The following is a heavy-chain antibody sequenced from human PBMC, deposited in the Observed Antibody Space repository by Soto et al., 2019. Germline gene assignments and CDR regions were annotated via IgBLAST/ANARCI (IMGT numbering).Heavy chain of an antibody. J-gene: IGHJ3*01. Sequence: ASVKVSCKASEYTFTNYYVHWVRQAPGQGLEWMAKINPSDGGTSFAQKLQGRVTMTRDTSTSTVYMALSSLRSDDTAVYYCARETRNDAFDLWGQGTMVTRLL. CDR2: INPSDGGT. CDR1: EYTFTNYY. V-gene: IGHV1-46*03. CDR3: ARETRNDAFDL.